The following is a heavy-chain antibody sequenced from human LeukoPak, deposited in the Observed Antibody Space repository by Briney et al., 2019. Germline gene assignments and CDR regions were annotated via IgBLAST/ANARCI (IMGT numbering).Heavy chain of an antibody. J-gene: IGHJ4*02. D-gene: IGHD5-18*01. CDR3: ASLDTAMVTWRDN. CDR1: GYIFSSQW. V-gene: IGHV3-7*03. Sequence: GGSLRLSCEASGYIFSSQWMSWVRQAPGKGLEWVANIKRDGSETYYVNSVKGRFTISRDNAKNSLFLQMNSLRVEDTAVYYCASLDTAMVTWRDNWGQGTLVSVFS. CDR2: IKRDGSET.